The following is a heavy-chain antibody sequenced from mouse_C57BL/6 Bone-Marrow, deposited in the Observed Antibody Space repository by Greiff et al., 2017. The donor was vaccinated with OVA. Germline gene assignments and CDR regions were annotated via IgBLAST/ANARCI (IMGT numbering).Heavy chain of an antibody. V-gene: IGHV5-16*01. CDR3: ARDYYYYAMDY. CDR2: INYDGSST. CDR1: GFTFSDYY. J-gene: IGHJ4*01. D-gene: IGHD2-1*01. Sequence: EVMLVESEGGLVQPGSSMKLSCTASGFTFSDYYMAWVRQVPEKGLEWVANINYDGSSTYYLDSLKSRFIITRDNAKNILYLQLSSLKSEDTATYYCARDYYYYAMDYWGQGTSVTVSS.